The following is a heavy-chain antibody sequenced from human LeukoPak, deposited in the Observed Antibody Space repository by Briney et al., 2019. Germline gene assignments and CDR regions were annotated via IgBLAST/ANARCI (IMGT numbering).Heavy chain of an antibody. V-gene: IGHV1-8*01. D-gene: IGHD5-18*01. CDR1: GYTSTSYD. CDR3: ARGRREWIQLWLEMYYYYMDV. Sequence: ASVKVSCKASGYTSTSYDINWVRLATGQGLEWMGWMNPNSGNTGYAQKFQGRVTMTRNTSISTAYMELSSLRSEDTAVYYCARGRREWIQLWLEMYYYYMDVWGKGTTVTVSS. J-gene: IGHJ6*03. CDR2: MNPNSGNT.